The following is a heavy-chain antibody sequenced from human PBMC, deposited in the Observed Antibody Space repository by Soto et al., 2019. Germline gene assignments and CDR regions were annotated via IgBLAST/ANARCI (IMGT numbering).Heavy chain of an antibody. J-gene: IGHJ6*02. CDR1: GGTFSSYT. Sequence: QVQLVQSGAEVKKPGSSVKVSCKASGGTFSSYTISWVRQAPGQGLEWMGRIIPILGIANYAQKFQGRVTITADKSTSTAYMELSSLRSDDTAVYYCAREDGYCSSTSCYLTGYYYGMDVWGQGTTVTVSS. V-gene: IGHV1-69*08. CDR3: AREDGYCSSTSCYLTGYYYGMDV. CDR2: IIPILGIA. D-gene: IGHD2-2*01.